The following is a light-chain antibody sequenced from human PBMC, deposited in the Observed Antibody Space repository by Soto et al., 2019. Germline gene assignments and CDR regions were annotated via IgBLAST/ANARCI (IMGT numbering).Light chain of an antibody. V-gene: IGKV3-15*01. CDR1: QSISIT. CDR3: QQYNNWPRT. CDR2: GAS. Sequence: EIVMTQSPATLSVSPGERATLSCRASQSISITLAWYQQKPGQAPRLLIYGASTRATDIPARFSGSGSGTEFTLTSSGLQSEDFAVYSCQQYNNWPRTFGGGTKVEI. J-gene: IGKJ4*01.